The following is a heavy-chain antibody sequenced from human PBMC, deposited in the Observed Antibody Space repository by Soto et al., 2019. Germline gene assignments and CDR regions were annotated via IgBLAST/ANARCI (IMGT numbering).Heavy chain of an antibody. V-gene: IGHV4-4*02. J-gene: IGHJ4*02. CDR1: GGSISSSNW. CDR2: IYHSGST. CDR3: ARGYGTEYYYDGSGYYDD. Sequence: SETLSLTCAVSGGSISSSNWWSWVRQPPGKGLEWIGEIYHSGSTNYNPSLKSRVTISVDKSKNQLSLKLSSVTAADTAVYYCARGYGTEYYYDGSGYYDDWGQGTLVTVSS. D-gene: IGHD3-22*01.